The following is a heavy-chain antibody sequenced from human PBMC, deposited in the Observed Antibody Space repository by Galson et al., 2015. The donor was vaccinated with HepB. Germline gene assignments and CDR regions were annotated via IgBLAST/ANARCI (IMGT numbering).Heavy chain of an antibody. CDR3: ASWSIAVAGLDY. D-gene: IGHD6-19*01. V-gene: IGHV3-21*01. J-gene: IGHJ4*02. CDR2: ISSSSSYI. CDR1: GFTFSSYS. Sequence: SLRLSCAASGFTFSSYSMNWVRQAPGKGLEWVSSISSSSSYIYYADSVKGRFTISRDNAKNSLYLQMNSLRAEDTAVYYCASWSIAVAGLDYWGQGTLVTVSS.